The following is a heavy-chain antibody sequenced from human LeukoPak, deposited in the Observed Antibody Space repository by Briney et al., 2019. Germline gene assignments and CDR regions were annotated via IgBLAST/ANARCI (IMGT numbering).Heavy chain of an antibody. V-gene: IGHV4-59*01. Sequence: SETLSLTCTISGGSIGTYYWSWVRQPPGKGLEWIGNFYYSGSTTYNPSLKSRVTISVDTSKNQFSLKLSSVTAADTAVYYCARDPDYWGQGTLVTVSS. CDR1: GGSIGTYY. CDR2: FYYSGST. CDR3: ARDPDY. J-gene: IGHJ4*02.